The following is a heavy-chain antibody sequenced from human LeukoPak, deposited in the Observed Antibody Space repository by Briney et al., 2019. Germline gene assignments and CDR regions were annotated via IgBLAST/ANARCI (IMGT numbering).Heavy chain of an antibody. V-gene: IGHV3-64*01. CDR3: ARDPTYYYDSSAPGNAFDI. D-gene: IGHD3-22*01. CDR1: GFTFSSYE. J-gene: IGHJ3*02. CDR2: ISSNGGST. Sequence: GGSLRLSCAASGFTFSSYEMNWVRQAPGKGLEYVSAISSNGGSTYYANSVKGRFTISRDNSKNTLYLQMNSLRAEDTAVYYCARDPTYYYDSSAPGNAFDIWGQGTMVTVSS.